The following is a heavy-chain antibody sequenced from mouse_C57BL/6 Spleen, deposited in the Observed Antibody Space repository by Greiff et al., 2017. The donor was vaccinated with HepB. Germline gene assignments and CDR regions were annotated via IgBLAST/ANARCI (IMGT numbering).Heavy chain of an antibody. CDR2: ISSGSSTI. CDR1: GFTFSDYG. Sequence: DVMLVESGGGLVKPGGSLKLSCAASGFTFSDYGMHWVRQAPEKGLEWVAYISSGSSTIYYADTVKGRFTISRDNAKNTLFLQMTSLRSEDTAMYYCARRYYGSGDYFDYWGQGTTLTVSS. V-gene: IGHV5-17*01. CDR3: ARRYYGSGDYFDY. J-gene: IGHJ2*01. D-gene: IGHD1-1*01.